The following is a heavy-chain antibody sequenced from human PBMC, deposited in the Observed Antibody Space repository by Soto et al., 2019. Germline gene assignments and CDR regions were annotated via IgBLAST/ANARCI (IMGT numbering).Heavy chain of an antibody. CDR2: IYYSGST. J-gene: IGHJ4*02. Sequence: SETLSLTCTVSGGSISSSSYYWGWIRQPPGKGLERIGSIYYSGSTYYNPSLKSRVTISVDTSKNQFSLKLSSVTAADTAVYYCARHYRWELLSPSGYFDYWGQGTLVTVSS. CDR3: ARHYRWELLSPSGYFDY. V-gene: IGHV4-39*01. CDR1: GGSISSSSYY. D-gene: IGHD1-26*01.